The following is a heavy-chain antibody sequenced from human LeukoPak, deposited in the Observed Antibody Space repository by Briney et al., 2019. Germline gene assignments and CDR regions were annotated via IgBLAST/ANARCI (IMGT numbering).Heavy chain of an antibody. J-gene: IGHJ4*02. CDR1: GGSFSGYY. V-gene: IGHV4-59*01. Sequence: SETLSLTCAVYGGSFSGYYWSWIWQPPGKGLEWIGYIYYGGNTNYNPSLQSRVTISVDTSKSQFSLKLSSVTAADTAVYYCARLTRRSGNYFDYWGQGTLVTVSS. D-gene: IGHD1-1*01. CDR3: ARLTRRSGNYFDY. CDR2: IYYGGNT.